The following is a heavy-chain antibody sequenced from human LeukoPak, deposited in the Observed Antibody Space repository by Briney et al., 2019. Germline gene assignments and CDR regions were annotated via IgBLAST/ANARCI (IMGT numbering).Heavy chain of an antibody. Sequence: ASVKVSCKASGGTFSSYAISWVRQAPGQGLEWMGRIIPILGMANYAQKFQGRVTITADKSTSTAYMELSSLRSEDTAVYYCARKAGGSKYYDFWSGYSGEYNWFDPWGQGTLVTVSS. D-gene: IGHD3-3*01. CDR3: ARKAGGSKYYDFWSGYSGEYNWFDP. J-gene: IGHJ5*02. V-gene: IGHV1-69*04. CDR2: IIPILGMA. CDR1: GGTFSSYA.